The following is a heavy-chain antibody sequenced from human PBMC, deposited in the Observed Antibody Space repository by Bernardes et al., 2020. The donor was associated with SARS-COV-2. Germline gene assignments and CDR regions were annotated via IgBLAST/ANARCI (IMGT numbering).Heavy chain of an antibody. V-gene: IGHV3-74*01. Sequence: GGSLRLSCAASGFTVDYYCMHWVRQAPGKGLVWVSRINNDGTRTTYADSVRGRFIISRDNAKNTLYLQLNSLRAEDTAVYYCARGPTVTTAYFYAMDVWGQGATVTVSS. J-gene: IGHJ6*02. D-gene: IGHD4-17*01. CDR1: GFTVDYYC. CDR3: ARGPTVTTAYFYAMDV. CDR2: INNDGTRT.